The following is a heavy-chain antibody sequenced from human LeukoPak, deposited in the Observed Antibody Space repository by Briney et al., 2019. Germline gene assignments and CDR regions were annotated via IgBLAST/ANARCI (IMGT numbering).Heavy chain of an antibody. Sequence: GGSLRLSCAASGFPFNDYAIHWVRQAPGKGLVWVSRINSDGSSTSYADSVKGRFTISRDNAKNTLYLQMNSLRAEDTAVYYCARSAVAGTTLDYWGQGTLVTVSS. CDR3: ARSAVAGTTLDY. V-gene: IGHV3-74*01. D-gene: IGHD6-19*01. CDR2: INSDGSST. J-gene: IGHJ4*02. CDR1: GFPFNDYA.